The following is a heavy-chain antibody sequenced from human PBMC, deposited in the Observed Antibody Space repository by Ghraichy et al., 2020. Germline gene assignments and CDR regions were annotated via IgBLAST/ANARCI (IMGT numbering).Heavy chain of an antibody. Sequence: GGSLRLSCAASGLTVSSNYMSWVRQAPGKGLEWVSVIHSGGSTYYEDSVKGRFTISRDNSKNTLYLQMNSLRAEDTAVYYCAGVRAFGGHYYFDYWGQGTLVTVSS. CDR3: AGVRAFGGHYYFDY. V-gene: IGHV3-53*01. CDR1: GLTVSSNY. CDR2: IHSGGST. J-gene: IGHJ4*02. D-gene: IGHD3-16*01.